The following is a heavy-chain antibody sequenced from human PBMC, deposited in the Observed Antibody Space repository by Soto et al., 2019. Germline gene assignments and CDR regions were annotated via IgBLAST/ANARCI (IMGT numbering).Heavy chain of an antibody. Sequence: ASVKVSCKASGGTFSSYAISWVRQAPGQGLEWMGGIIPIFGTANYAQKFQGRVTITADESTSTAYMELSSLRSEDTAVYYCARGPGIAVAEGHFDYWGQGTLVTVSS. CDR3: ARGPGIAVAEGHFDY. D-gene: IGHD6-19*01. CDR2: IIPIFGTA. V-gene: IGHV1-69*13. CDR1: GGTFSSYA. J-gene: IGHJ4*02.